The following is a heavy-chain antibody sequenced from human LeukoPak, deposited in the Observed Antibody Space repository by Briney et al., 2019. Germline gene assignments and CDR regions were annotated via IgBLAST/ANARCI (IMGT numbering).Heavy chain of an antibody. CDR2: IYYSGST. CDR1: GGSISSGDYY. Sequence: PSETLSLTCTVSGGSISSGDYYWSRIRQPPGKGLEWIGYIYYSGSTYYNPSLKSRVTISVDTSKNQFSLRLSSVTAADTAGYYCARFPMTGKYYFDYWGQGILVTVSS. V-gene: IGHV4-30-4*01. J-gene: IGHJ4*02. CDR3: ARFPMTGKYYFDY.